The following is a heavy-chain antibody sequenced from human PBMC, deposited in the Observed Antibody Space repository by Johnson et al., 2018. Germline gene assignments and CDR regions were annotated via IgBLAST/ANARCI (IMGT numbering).Heavy chain of an antibody. V-gene: IGHV3-30*18. CDR2: ISYDGSNK. D-gene: IGHD3-22*01. J-gene: IGHJ3*02. CDR3: AKAPYYYDSSGYYDDAFEI. Sequence: QVQLVQSGGGVVQXGRSXRLXCAASGFTFSSYGMHWVRQAPGKGLEWVAVISYDGSNKYYADSVKGRFPISSDNSKNTLYLQMNSLRAEDTAVYYCAKAPYYYDSSGYYDDAFEIWGQGTMVTVSS. CDR1: GFTFSSYG.